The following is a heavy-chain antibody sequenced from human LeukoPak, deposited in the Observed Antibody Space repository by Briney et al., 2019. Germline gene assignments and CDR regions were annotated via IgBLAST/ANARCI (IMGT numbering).Heavy chain of an antibody. Sequence: PGGSLRLSRAASVFTFSSHSMNGVRQAPGKGLEWVSYIISSSNTVYYADSVKGRFTISRDNARSSLSLQMNSLRDEDTAVYYCARGTPSSGFDYWGQGILVTVSS. J-gene: IGHJ4*02. V-gene: IGHV3-48*02. CDR3: ARGTPSSGFDY. CDR1: VFTFSSHS. CDR2: IISSSNTV. D-gene: IGHD6-6*01.